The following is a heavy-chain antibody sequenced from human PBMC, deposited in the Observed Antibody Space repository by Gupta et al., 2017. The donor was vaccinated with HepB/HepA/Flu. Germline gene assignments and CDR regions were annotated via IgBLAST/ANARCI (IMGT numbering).Heavy chain of an antibody. CDR3: VILGGSSGPERVDV. CDR2: TRNDGSRT. J-gene: IGHJ6*02. D-gene: IGHD5-12*01. Sequence: EVQLVESGGGSVQPGGSLRLSCAVPSYSLNSYGIHWVPQATGKGLVWVSHTRNDGSRTTYADSVKGRLTLARDNAKNTLYLQMNSLRGEDTAVYYCVILGGSSGPERVDVWGQGTTVTVSS. V-gene: IGHV3-74*03. CDR1: SYSLNSYG.